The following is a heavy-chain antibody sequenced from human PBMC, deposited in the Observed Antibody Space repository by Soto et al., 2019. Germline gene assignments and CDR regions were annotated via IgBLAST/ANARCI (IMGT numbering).Heavy chain of an antibody. CDR1: GFTFTAYG. D-gene: IGHD6-19*01. CDR3: VRAGSGWSFDY. Sequence: VASVKVSCKASGFTFTAYGIHWVRQAPGQRLEWMGWINAGNGDTKYSQKFQGRVTISRDTSASTAYMELSSLRSEDTTVYFCVRAGSGWSFDYWGQGTLVTVSS. V-gene: IGHV1-3*01. CDR2: INAGNGDT. J-gene: IGHJ4*02.